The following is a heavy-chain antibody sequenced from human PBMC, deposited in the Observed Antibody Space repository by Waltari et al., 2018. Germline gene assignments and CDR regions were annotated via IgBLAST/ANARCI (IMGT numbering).Heavy chain of an antibody. V-gene: IGHV3-53*01. J-gene: IGHJ5*01. Sequence: MYLVESGGGLILPGGSLRLSCEVSGVTVSSTYMNWVRQAPGKGLEWVSVIYGAGSTYYADSVKGRFTISRDNSKNTLDLQMNGLRADDTAVYYCVRAISGFHPFDSWGQGTLVSVSS. CDR1: GVTVSSTY. CDR2: IYGAGST. CDR3: VRAISGFHPFDS. D-gene: IGHD3-22*01.